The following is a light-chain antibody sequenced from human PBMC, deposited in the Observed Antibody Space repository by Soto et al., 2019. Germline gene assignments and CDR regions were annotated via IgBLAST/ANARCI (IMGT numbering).Light chain of an antibody. Sequence: EIVMTQSPATLSVSPGERATLSCRASQSVSSNLAWYQQKPGQAPRLPIYGASTRATGIPARFSGSGSGTEFTLTISSLQSEDFAVYYCQTGRTFGQGTKVEIK. V-gene: IGKV3-15*01. CDR3: QTGRT. CDR1: QSVSSN. CDR2: GAS. J-gene: IGKJ1*01.